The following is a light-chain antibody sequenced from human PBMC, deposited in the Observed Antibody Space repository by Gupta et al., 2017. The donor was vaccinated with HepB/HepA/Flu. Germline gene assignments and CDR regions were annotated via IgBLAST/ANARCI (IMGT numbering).Light chain of an antibody. CDR1: QSVSSSY. CDR3: QQDGSSPPLT. V-gene: IGKV3-20*01. Sequence: EIVLTQSPGTLSLSPGERATLSCRASQSVSSSYLAWYQQKPGQAPSLLIYGASSRDTGIPDRFSGSGSGTDLTLTSSRREPEDFAGYYCQQDGSSPPLTFGGGTKVEIK. J-gene: IGKJ4*01. CDR2: GAS.